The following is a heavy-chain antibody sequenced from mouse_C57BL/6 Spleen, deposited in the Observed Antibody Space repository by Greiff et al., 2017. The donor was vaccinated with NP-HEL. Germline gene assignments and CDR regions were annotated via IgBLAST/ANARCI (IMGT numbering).Heavy chain of an antibody. CDR2: IYPSDSET. CDR3: ARGGRDWYFDV. J-gene: IGHJ1*03. CDR1: GYTFTSYW. D-gene: IGHD3-3*01. V-gene: IGHV1-61*01. Sequence: VQLQQPGAELVRPGSSVKLSCKASGYTFTSYWMDWVKQRPGQGLEWIGNIYPSDSETHYNQKFKDKATLTVDKSSSTAYMQLSSLTSEDSAVYYCARGGRDWYFDVWGTGTTVTVSS.